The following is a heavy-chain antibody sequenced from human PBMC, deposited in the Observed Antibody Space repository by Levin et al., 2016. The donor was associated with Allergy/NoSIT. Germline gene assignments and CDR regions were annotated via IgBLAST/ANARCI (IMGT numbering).Heavy chain of an antibody. J-gene: IGHJ5*02. CDR2: ISSSSSYI. Sequence: WIRQPPGKGLEWVSSISSSSSYIYYADSVKGRFTISRDNAKNSLYLQMNSLRAEDTAVYYCAREDGVAATRWDWFDPWGQGTLVTVSS. V-gene: IGHV3-21*01. CDR3: AREDGVAATRWDWFDP. D-gene: IGHD2-15*01.